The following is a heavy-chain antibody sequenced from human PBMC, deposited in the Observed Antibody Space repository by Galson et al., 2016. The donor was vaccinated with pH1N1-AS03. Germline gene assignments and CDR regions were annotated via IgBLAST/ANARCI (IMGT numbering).Heavy chain of an antibody. CDR2: IKQDGSEQ. J-gene: IGHJ4*02. CDR1: GFSFSSHW. Sequence: SLRLSCAASGFSFSSHWMRWVRQAPGKGLECVANIKQDGSEQFYVDSVKGRFTISRDNAKNSLYLQMNSLRADDTAVYYCAAYKYVDTYFDNWGQGTLVTVSS. CDR3: AAYKYVDTYFDN. V-gene: IGHV3-7*03. D-gene: IGHD1-1*01.